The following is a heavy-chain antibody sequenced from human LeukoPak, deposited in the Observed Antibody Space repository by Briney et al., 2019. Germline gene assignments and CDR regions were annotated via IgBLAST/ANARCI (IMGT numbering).Heavy chain of an antibody. CDR3: ARGDGYNAYYFDY. V-gene: IGHV1-69*04. J-gene: IGHJ4*02. CDR2: IIPILGIA. D-gene: IGHD5-24*01. Sequence: SVKVSCKASGGTFSSYAISWVRQAPGQGLEWMGKIIPILGIANYAQKFQGRVTITADKSTSTAYMELSSLRSEDTAVYYCARGDGYNAYYFDYWGQGTLVTVSS. CDR1: GGTFSSYA.